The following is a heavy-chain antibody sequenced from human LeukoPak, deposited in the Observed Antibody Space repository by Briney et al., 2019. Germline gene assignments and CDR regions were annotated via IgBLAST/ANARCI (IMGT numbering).Heavy chain of an antibody. J-gene: IGHJ3*02. D-gene: IGHD2-15*01. CDR1: GFTFSSYS. V-gene: IGHV3-21*01. CDR2: ISRSSNYI. CDR3: ARDVVVVVAGYAFDI. Sequence: GGSLRLSCAAFGFTFSSYSMNWVRQAPGKGLEWVSSISRSSNYIYYADSVKGRFTISRDNAKNSLYLQMNSLRVEDTAVYYCARDVVVVVAGYAFDIWGRGTVVTVSS.